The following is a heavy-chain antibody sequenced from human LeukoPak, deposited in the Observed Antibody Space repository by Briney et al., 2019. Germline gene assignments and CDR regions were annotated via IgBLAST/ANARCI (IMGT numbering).Heavy chain of an antibody. D-gene: IGHD4-17*01. CDR3: ARGFYGDYEDYFDY. V-gene: IGHV4-4*07. CDR2: IYTRGST. Sequence: PSETLSLTCTVSGGSISSYYWSWIRQPAGKGLEWIGRIYTRGSTNYNPSLRSRVTMSVDTSKNQFSLKLSSVTAADTAVYYCARGFYGDYEDYFDYWGQGTLVTVSS. CDR1: GGSISSYY. J-gene: IGHJ4*02.